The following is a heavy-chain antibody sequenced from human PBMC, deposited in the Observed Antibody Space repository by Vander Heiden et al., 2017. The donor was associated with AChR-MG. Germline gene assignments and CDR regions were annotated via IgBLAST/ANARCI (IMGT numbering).Heavy chain of an antibody. J-gene: IGHJ4*02. CDR3: ARGNCGGDCYYFDY. CDR1: GYTFPSYY. CDR2: INPSGGST. V-gene: IGHV1-46*01. Sequence: QVQLVQSGAEVKKPGASGKVSCKASGYTFPSYYMDWVRQAPGQGVEWMGIINPSGGSTSYAQKFQGRVTMTRDTSTSTVYMELSSLRSEDTAVYYCARGNCGGDCYYFDYWGQGTLVTVSS. D-gene: IGHD2-21*02.